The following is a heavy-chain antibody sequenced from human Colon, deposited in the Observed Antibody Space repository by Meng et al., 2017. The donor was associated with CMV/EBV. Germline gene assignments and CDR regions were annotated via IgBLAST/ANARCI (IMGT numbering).Heavy chain of an antibody. CDR1: GIIFTTYA. Sequence: GESLKISCTTSGIIFTTYAMNWVRQGPGKGLEWVSTISPGRGDDTNYAESVKGRFTISRDNSKGTVYLQMDDLRAEDTAIYYCGRNSRLLGGNDIWGQGMSVTVSS. CDR2: ISPGRGDDT. D-gene: IGHD3-16*01. J-gene: IGHJ4*02. V-gene: IGHV3-23*01. CDR3: GRNSRLLGGNDI.